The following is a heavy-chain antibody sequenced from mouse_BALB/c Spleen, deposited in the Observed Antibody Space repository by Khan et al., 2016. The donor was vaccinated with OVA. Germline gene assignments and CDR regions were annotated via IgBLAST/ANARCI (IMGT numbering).Heavy chain of an antibody. CDR3: SREVRYLYAMDY. V-gene: IGHV9-3-1*01. J-gene: IGHJ4*01. Sequence: QIQLVQSGPELKKPGETVKISCKASGYTFTNYGMNWVKQAPGKGLKWMGWINTYTGEPTYADAFKGRFAFSLENSASTTYLQINNLKNEDTATYFCSREVRYLYAMDYWGQGTLVTVSA. CDR2: INTYTGEP. D-gene: IGHD2-12*01. CDR1: GYTFTNYG.